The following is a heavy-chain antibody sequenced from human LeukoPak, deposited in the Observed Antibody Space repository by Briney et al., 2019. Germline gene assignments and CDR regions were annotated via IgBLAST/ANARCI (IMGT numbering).Heavy chain of an antibody. V-gene: IGHV3-7*01. CDR2: IKGEGSEK. CDR1: XFXXSSYW. CDR3: ARHLRPSYGGYDKGWFDP. Sequence: GGSLRXXXXXXXFXXSSYWMSWVRQAPGKGGEWGANIKGEGSEKYYVDSVKGRFTTSRDNAKNSLYLQMNSLRAEDTAVYYCARHLRPSYGGYDKGWFDPWGQGTLVTVSS. D-gene: IGHD5-12*01. J-gene: IGHJ5*02.